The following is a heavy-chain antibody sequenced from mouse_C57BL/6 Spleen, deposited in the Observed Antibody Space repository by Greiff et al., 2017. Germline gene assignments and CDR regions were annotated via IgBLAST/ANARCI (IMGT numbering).Heavy chain of an antibody. D-gene: IGHD2-2*01. CDR2: ISDGGSYT. Sequence: EVMLVESGGGLVKPGGSLKLSCAASGFTFSSYAMSWVRQTPEKRLEWVATISDGGSYTYYPDNVKGRFTISRDNAKNNLYLQMSHLKSEDTAMYYCARDRVTRYFDVWGTGTTVTVSS. J-gene: IGHJ1*03. CDR3: ARDRVTRYFDV. CDR1: GFTFSSYA. V-gene: IGHV5-4*01.